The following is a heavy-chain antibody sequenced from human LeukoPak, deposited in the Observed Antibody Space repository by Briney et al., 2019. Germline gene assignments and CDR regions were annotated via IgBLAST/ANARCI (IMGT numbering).Heavy chain of an antibody. J-gene: IGHJ4*02. V-gene: IGHV3-33*01. CDR1: GFTFSSYA. D-gene: IGHD3-3*02. CDR2: IYYDGNKK. CDR3: ARQFWLDY. Sequence: PGRSLRLSCAASGFTFSSYAMHWVRQPPGKGLEWVAVIYYDGNKKYYADSVKGRFSISRATYKHTLFLQMNSLRAEDTAVYYCARQFWLDYWGQGTLVTVSS.